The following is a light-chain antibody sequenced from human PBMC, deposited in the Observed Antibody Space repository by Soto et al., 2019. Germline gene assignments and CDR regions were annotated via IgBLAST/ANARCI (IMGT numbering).Light chain of an antibody. V-gene: IGKV3-11*01. J-gene: IGKJ4*01. CDR3: QQRFDWPLT. CDR1: QSVNYY. Sequence: EIVLTQSPATLSLSPGERATLSCRASQSVNYYLAWYQQKPGQAPRLLIYDASNRATGIPARFSGSGSGTDFPLTISSPEPEDFAVYYCQQRFDWPLTFGGGTKVEIK. CDR2: DAS.